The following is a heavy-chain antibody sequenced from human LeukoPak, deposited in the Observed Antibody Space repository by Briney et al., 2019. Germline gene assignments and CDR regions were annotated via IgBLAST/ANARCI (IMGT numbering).Heavy chain of an antibody. Sequence: GGSLRLSCAASGFSFEYWTMHWVRQAPGKGLEWVANIKQDGSEKYYVDSVKGRFTISRDNAKNSLYLQMNSLRAEDTAVYYCARSYSTQPFDYWGQGTLVTVSS. D-gene: IGHD2-15*01. CDR2: IKQDGSEK. CDR3: ARSYSTQPFDY. J-gene: IGHJ4*02. CDR1: GFSFEYWT. V-gene: IGHV3-7*01.